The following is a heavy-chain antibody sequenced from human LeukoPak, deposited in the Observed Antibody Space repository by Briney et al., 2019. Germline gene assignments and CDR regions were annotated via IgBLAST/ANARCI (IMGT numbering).Heavy chain of an antibody. J-gene: IGHJ4*02. CDR3: ARGVRGYCSSTSCYYFY. V-gene: IGHV1-18*01. CDR2: ISAYNGNT. Sequence: ASVKVSCKASGYTFTSYGISWVRQAPGQGLEWMGWISAYNGNTNYAQKLQGRVTMTTDTSTSTAYMELSSLRSEDTAVYYCARGVRGYCSSTSCYYFYWGQGTLVTVSS. CDR1: GYTFTSYG. D-gene: IGHD2-2*01.